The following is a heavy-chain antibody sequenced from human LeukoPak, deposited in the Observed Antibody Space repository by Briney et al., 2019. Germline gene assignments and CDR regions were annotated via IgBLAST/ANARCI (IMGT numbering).Heavy chain of an antibody. D-gene: IGHD3-10*01. CDR1: GGSITNYY. CDR3: ARVTYGLGFNFDY. J-gene: IGHJ4*02. V-gene: IGHV4-59*01. Sequence: SETLSLTCTVSGGSITNYYWSWIRQPPGKGLEWIGYIYYTGSTYYNPSLKSRVTISVDTSKNQFSLRLSSVTAADTAVYYCARVTYGLGFNFDYWGQGALVTVSS. CDR2: IYYTGST.